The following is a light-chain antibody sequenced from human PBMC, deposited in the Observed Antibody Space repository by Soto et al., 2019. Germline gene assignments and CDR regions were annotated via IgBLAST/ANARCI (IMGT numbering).Light chain of an antibody. J-gene: IGKJ1*01. Sequence: EIVMTQSPATLSVSPGERATLSCRASQNINNNLAWYQQKPGQAPRLLIHGASTRATGIPARFSGSGSGTEFTLTISSLQSEDFAVYYCQQYNNWLWTFGQGTKVEIK. V-gene: IGKV3-15*01. CDR3: QQYNNWLWT. CDR1: QNINNN. CDR2: GAS.